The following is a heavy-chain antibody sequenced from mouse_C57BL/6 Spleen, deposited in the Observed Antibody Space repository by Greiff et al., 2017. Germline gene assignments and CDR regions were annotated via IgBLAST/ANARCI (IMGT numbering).Heavy chain of an antibody. J-gene: IGHJ2*01. CDR3: ARDYYGHFDY. V-gene: IGHV3-6*01. CDR2: ISYDGSN. D-gene: IGHD1-1*01. Sequence: EVQLVESGPGLVKPSQSLSLTCSVTGYSITSGYYWNWIRQFPGNKLEWMGYISYDGSNNYNPSLKNRISITRDTSKNQFFLKLNSVTTEDTATYYCARDYYGHFDYWGQGTTLTVSS. CDR1: GYSITSGYY.